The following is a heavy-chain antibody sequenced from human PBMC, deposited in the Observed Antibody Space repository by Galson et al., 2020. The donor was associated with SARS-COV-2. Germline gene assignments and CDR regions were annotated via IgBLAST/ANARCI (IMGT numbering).Heavy chain of an antibody. CDR3: ARHVFGVGARTAWVDP. J-gene: IGHJ5*02. Sequence: SQTLSLTCAVSGYSIRSGYYWGWVRQAPGKGLDWIGTVDFRGRAFYSPSLKSRVTIVLDTSKNQFSLTMTSVSAADTAVYYCARHVFGVGARTAWVDPWGQGRLVTVSA. V-gene: IGHV4-38-2*01. CDR2: VDFRGRA. CDR1: GYSIRSGYY. D-gene: IGHD3-3*01.